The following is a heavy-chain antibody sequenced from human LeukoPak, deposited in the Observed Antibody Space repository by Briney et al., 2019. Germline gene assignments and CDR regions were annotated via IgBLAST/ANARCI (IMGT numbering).Heavy chain of an antibody. CDR3: ARVLSPPDSSGDY. CDR2: IKQDGSEK. J-gene: IGHJ4*01. V-gene: IGHV3-7*01. D-gene: IGHD3-22*01. CDR1: GFTFSSYW. Sequence: GGSLRLSCASSGFTFSSYWMSWVRQAPGKGLEWVANIKQDGSEKYYVDSVKGRFTISRDNAKNSLYLQMNSLRAEDTAVYYCARVLSPPDSSGDYWGQGTLVTVS.